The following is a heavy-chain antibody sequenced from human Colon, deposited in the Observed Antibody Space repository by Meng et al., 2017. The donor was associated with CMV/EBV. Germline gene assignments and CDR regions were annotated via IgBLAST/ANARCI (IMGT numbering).Heavy chain of an antibody. J-gene: IGHJ4*02. Sequence: EVQLVESGGGLVKPGGSLILSCPASEFTFSTFSLNWVRQAPGKGLEWVSFISTSSKHIYYADSVKGRFTISRDNADNSLYLQMNSLRADDTAIYYCARAPIAYDSSGYYHFDYWGQGAMVTVSS. D-gene: IGHD3-22*01. CDR3: ARAPIAYDSSGYYHFDY. CDR2: ISTSSKHI. V-gene: IGHV3-21*02. CDR1: EFTFSTFS.